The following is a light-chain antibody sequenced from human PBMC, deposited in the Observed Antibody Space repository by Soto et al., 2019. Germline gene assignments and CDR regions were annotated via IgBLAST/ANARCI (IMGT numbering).Light chain of an antibody. CDR2: GAS. J-gene: IGKJ3*01. CDR3: QHYRSAPFT. Sequence: EIVLTQSLGILSLSPGERATLACRASQSISSDHLAWYQQRPGQSPRLLIYGASSRTTGVPDRFSGSGSGTDFTLTISRLEPEDFAVYYCQHYRSAPFTFGPGT. V-gene: IGKV3-20*01. CDR1: QSISSDH.